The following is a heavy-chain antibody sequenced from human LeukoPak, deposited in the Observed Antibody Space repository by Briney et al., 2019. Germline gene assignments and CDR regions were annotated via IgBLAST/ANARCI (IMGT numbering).Heavy chain of an antibody. Sequence: SETLSLTCTVSGGSLRRTGYCWGWIRQPPGKGLERIGSIYHNWSTCNNPSLKSRVILSVDTSKNQFSLKLSSVTAADTAVYYCARHVGHDFWSGYRSVDPWGQGTLVTVSS. CDR3: ARHVGHDFWSGYRSVDP. V-gene: IGHV4-39*01. CDR2: IYHNWST. J-gene: IGHJ5*02. D-gene: IGHD3-3*01. CDR1: GGSLRRTGYC.